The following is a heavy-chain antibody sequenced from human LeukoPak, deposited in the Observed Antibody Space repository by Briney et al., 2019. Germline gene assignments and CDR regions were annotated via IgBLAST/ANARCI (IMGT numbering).Heavy chain of an antibody. D-gene: IGHD3-22*01. CDR2: IIPILGIA. CDR3: ARFISGYYDSSGYYLDY. Sequence: SVKVSCKASGGTFSSYAISWVRQAPGQGLEWMGGIIPILGIANYAQKFQGRVTITADKSTSTAYMELSSLRSEDTAVYYCARFISGYYDSSGYYLDYWGQGTLVTVSS. V-gene: IGHV1-69*10. J-gene: IGHJ4*02. CDR1: GGTFSSYA.